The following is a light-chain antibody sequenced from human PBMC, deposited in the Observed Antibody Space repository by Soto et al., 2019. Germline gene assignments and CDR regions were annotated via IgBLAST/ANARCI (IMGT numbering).Light chain of an antibody. CDR2: EVS. Sequence: QSALTQPASVSGSPGQSITISCTGTSSDVGGYNYASWYQQHPGKAPKLIIYEVSNRPSGVSNRFSGSKSGNTASLTISGLQAEDEADYYCNSYTSHSTGVFGTGTKVTVL. CDR3: NSYTSHSTGV. CDR1: SSDVGGYNY. V-gene: IGLV2-14*01. J-gene: IGLJ1*01.